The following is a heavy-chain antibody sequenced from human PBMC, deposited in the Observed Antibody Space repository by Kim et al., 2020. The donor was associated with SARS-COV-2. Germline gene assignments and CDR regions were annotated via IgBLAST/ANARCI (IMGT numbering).Heavy chain of an antibody. J-gene: IGHJ5*02. D-gene: IGHD3-16*01. Sequence: GGSLRLSCAASGFTFDDYGMSWVRQAPGKGLEWVSGINRNSNSTGYADSVKGRFTISRDNAKNSLFLQMNSPRAEDTALYHCVRGYAGGPVDLWGQGTLATAPS. V-gene: IGHV3-20*01. CDR2: INRNSNST. CDR3: VRGYAGGPVDL. CDR1: GFTFDDYG.